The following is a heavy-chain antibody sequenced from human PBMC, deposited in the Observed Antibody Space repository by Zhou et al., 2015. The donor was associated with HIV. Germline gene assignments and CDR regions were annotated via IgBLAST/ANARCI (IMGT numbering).Heavy chain of an antibody. V-gene: IGHV1-8*01. D-gene: IGHD2-2*01. CDR1: GYTFTSYD. CDR3: ARGKLGYCSSTSCLARYYYYMDV. Sequence: QVQLVQSGAEVKKPGASVKVSCKASGYTFTSYDINWVRQATGQGLEWMGWMNPNSGNTGYAQKFQGRVTMTRNTSISTAYMELSSLRSEDTAVYYCARGKLGYCSSTSCLARYYYYMDVWGKGTTVTVSS. J-gene: IGHJ6*03. CDR2: MNPNSGNT.